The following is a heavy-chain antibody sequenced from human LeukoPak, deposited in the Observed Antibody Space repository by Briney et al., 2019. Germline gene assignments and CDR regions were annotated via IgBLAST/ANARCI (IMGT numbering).Heavy chain of an antibody. D-gene: IGHD4-17*01. V-gene: IGHV3-23*01. CDR3: SSSQDYGDYGY. CDR2: ISGSGGST. CDR1: GFTFSNVY. J-gene: IGHJ4*02. Sequence: GGSLRLSCAACGFTFSNVYMSWVRQAPGKGLEWVSAISGSGGSTYYADSVKGRFTISRDDSKNTAYLQMNSLKTEDTAVYYFSSSQDYGDYGYWGQGTLVTVSS.